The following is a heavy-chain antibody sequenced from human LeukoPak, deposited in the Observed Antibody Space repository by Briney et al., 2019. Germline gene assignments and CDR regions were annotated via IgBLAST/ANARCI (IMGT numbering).Heavy chain of an antibody. CDR3: AANGGPFDF. CDR1: GFTLRSYW. CDR2: IKQEGSEK. V-gene: IGHV3-7*05. D-gene: IGHD4-23*01. Sequence: VGSLRLSCAASGFTLRSYWMTWVRQAAGKGLEFVANIKQEGSEKYYVDSVRGRFTISRDNAKNSLYLQMNGLRAEDTAVYYCAANGGPFDFWGQGTLVTVSA. J-gene: IGHJ4*02.